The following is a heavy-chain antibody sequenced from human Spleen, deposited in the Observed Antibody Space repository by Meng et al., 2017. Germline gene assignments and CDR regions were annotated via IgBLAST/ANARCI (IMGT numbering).Heavy chain of an antibody. J-gene: IGHJ4*02. D-gene: IGHD3-9*01. CDR2: INPTSGGT. Sequence: ASVKVSCKASGYTFTTHYMHWVRQAPGQGLEWMGRINPTSGGTDYAQKFQVRVTMTRDTSISTAYMELSRLRSDDTAVYYCARLETDYDILTGYHWGQGTLVTVSS. V-gene: IGHV1-2*06. CDR1: GYTFTTHY. CDR3: ARLETDYDILTGYH.